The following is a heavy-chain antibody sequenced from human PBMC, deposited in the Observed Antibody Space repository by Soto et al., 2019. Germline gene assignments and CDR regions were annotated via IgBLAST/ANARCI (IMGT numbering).Heavy chain of an antibody. CDR3: AKGVGGYCSSTSCPYDY. D-gene: IGHD2-2*01. Sequence: ESGGGLVQPGGSRRLSCAASGFTFSSYAMSWVRQAPGKGLEWVSSISGSGGSTYYTDSVKGRFTISRDNSRNTLYLQMNSLSAEDTAVYYCAKGVGGYCSSTSCPYDYWGQGALVTVSS. J-gene: IGHJ4*02. CDR2: ISGSGGST. V-gene: IGHV3-23*01. CDR1: GFTFSSYA.